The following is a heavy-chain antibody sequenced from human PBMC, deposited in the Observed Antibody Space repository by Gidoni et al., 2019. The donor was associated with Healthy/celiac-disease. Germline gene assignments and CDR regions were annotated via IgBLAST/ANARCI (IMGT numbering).Heavy chain of an antibody. CDR3: ARGYDFWSGCKFDY. CDR2: INHSGNT. V-gene: IGHV4-34*01. J-gene: IGHJ4*02. D-gene: IGHD3-3*01. CDR1: GGSFSGYD. Sequence: QVQLQQWGAGLLKPSETLSLTCAVYGGSFSGYDWSWIRQPPGKGLEWIGEINHSGNTNYNPSLKSRVTISVDTSKNQFSLKLSSVTAADTAVYYCARGYDFWSGCKFDYWGQGTLVTVSS.